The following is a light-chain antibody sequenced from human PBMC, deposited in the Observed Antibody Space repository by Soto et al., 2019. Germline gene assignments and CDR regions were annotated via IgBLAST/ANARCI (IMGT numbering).Light chain of an antibody. J-gene: IGKJ1*01. CDR1: HDINIY. CDR2: DAS. Sequence: DIQMTQSPSSLSASVGDRVTITCQATHDINIYLNWYQQKPGKAPNLLIYDASNLEIGVPSRFSGSGSGAHFTFTISSLQTEDIGTYYCQQSDILPMTFCRGTKVDIK. CDR3: QQSDILPMT. V-gene: IGKV1-33*01.